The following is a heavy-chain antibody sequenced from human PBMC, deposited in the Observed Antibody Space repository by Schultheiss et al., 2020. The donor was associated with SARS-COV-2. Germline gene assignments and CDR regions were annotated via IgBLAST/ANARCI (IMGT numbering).Heavy chain of an antibody. Sequence: ASVKVSCKASGYTFTSYYMHWVRQAPGQGLEWMGIINPSGGSTSYAQKFQGRVTMTRDTSTSTVYMELSSLRSEDTAVYYCARGNRLGIAAAGPHFDYWGQGTLVTVSS. CDR1: GYTFTSYY. V-gene: IGHV1-46*01. CDR2: INPSGGST. D-gene: IGHD6-13*01. J-gene: IGHJ4*02. CDR3: ARGNRLGIAAAGPHFDY.